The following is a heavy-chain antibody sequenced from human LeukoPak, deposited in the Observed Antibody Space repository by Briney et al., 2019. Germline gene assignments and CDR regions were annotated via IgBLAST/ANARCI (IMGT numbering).Heavy chain of an antibody. CDR2: IYYSGST. Sequence: SETLSLTCTVSTTSISSYYWSWIRQPPGKGLEWIGYIYYSGSTNYSPSLKSRVTISVDTSKNQFSLKLSSVTAADTAVYYCARLPLLWFGELRPNWFDPWGQGTLVTVSS. V-gene: IGHV4-59*08. J-gene: IGHJ5*02. CDR1: TTSISSYY. D-gene: IGHD3-10*01. CDR3: ARLPLLWFGELRPNWFDP.